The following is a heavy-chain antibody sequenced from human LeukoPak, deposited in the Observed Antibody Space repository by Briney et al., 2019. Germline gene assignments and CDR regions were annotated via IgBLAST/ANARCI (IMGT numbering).Heavy chain of an antibody. CDR2: IIPIFGTA. D-gene: IGHD3-10*01. Sequence: KVSCKASGGTFSSYAISWVRQAPGQGLEWMGGIIPIFGTANYAQKFQGRVTITADESTSTAYMELSSLRSEDTAVYYCARARSTMVRGVIKGMYFDYWGQGTLVTVSS. CDR1: GGTFSSYA. J-gene: IGHJ4*02. CDR3: ARARSTMVRGVIKGMYFDY. V-gene: IGHV1-69*01.